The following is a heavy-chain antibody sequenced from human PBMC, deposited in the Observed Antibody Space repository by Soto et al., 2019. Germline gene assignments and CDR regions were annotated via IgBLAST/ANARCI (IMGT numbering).Heavy chain of an antibody. D-gene: IGHD2-15*01. CDR1: RGSISSSSYY. CDR3: ARSGSGGSCHY. J-gene: IGHJ4*02. V-gene: IGHV4-39*01. Sequence: SETLSLTCTVSRGSISSSSYYWGWIRQPPGKGLEWIGSIYYSGSTYYNPSLKSRVTISVDTSKNQFSLKLSSVTAADTAVYYCARSGSGGSCHYWGQGTLVIVSS. CDR2: IYYSGST.